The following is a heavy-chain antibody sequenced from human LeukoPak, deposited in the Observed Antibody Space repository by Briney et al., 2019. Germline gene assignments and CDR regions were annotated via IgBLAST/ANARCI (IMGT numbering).Heavy chain of an antibody. J-gene: IGHJ4*02. V-gene: IGHV3-30*03. D-gene: IGHD3-22*01. Sequence: GGSLRLSCAASGFTFSSYGMHWVRQAPGKGLEWVAVISYDGSNKYYADSVKGRFTISRDNSKNTLYLQMNSLRAEDTAVYYCASYSRPSLRALDYWGQGTLVTVSS. CDR1: GFTFSSYG. CDR2: ISYDGSNK. CDR3: ASYSRPSLRALDY.